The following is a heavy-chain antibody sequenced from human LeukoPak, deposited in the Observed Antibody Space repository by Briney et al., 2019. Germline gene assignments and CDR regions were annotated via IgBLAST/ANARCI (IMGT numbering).Heavy chain of an antibody. J-gene: IGHJ5*01. CDR1: GYSFTGYY. CDR2: IYPKNDGT. D-gene: IGHD2-2*01. V-gene: IGHV1-2*02. Sequence: GASVKVSCKTSGYSFTGYYVHWVRQAPGQGLEWVGWIYPKNDGTNYARKFQGRVSMTHDTSISTAYMELSGLKFDDAAVYYCARGRYCTSTSCRPVWFDSWGQGTQVTVSS. CDR3: ARGRYCTSTSCRPVWFDS.